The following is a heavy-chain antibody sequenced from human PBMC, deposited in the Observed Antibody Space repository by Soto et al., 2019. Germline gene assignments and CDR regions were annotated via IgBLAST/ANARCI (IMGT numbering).Heavy chain of an antibody. CDR3: ARNPIFGVGIIRGPYWFDP. V-gene: IGHV1-69*01. CDR1: GGTFSSYA. Sequence: QVQLVQSGAEVKKPGSSVKVSCKASGGTFSSYAISWVRQAPGQGLEWMGGIIPIFGTANYAQKVQGRVRSTADESTSTAYMELSSLRSEDTAVYYCARNPIFGVGIIRGPYWFDPWCQGTLVTVSS. D-gene: IGHD3-3*01. CDR2: IIPIFGTA. J-gene: IGHJ5*02.